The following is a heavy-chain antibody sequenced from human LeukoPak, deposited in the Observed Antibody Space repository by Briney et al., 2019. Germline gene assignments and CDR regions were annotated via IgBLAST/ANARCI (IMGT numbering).Heavy chain of an antibody. J-gene: IGHJ4*02. CDR1: GYTFTSYY. Sequence: ASVKVSCKASGYTFTSYYMHWVRQAPGQGLEWMGTINPSGGSTSYAQKFQGRVTMTRDTSTSTVYMELSSLRSEDTAVYYCAREARYYYDSSGYLDYWGQGTLVTVSS. D-gene: IGHD3-22*01. V-gene: IGHV1-46*01. CDR3: AREARYYYDSSGYLDY. CDR2: INPSGGST.